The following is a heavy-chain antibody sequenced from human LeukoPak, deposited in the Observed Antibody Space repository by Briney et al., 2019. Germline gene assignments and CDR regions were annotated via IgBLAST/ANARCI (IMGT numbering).Heavy chain of an antibody. Sequence: PVASVKVSCKASGYTFTGYYMHWVRQAPGQGLEWMGGIYPNSGGTNYAQKFQGRVTMTRDTSITTAYMERSRLRSEAPPVNYCARDRQLDTCSGGSCYLTCFGPWGQGTLVTVSS. CDR2: IYPNSGGT. CDR3: ARDRQLDTCSGGSCYLTCFGP. V-gene: IGHV1-2*02. D-gene: IGHD2-15*01. CDR1: GYTFTGYY. J-gene: IGHJ5*02.